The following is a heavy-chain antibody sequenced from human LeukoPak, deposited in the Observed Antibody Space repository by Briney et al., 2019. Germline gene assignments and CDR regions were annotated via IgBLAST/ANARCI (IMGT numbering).Heavy chain of an antibody. CDR3: AKLERTTEDAFDI. CDR2: IIPIFGTA. CDR1: GGTFSSYA. V-gene: IGHV1-69*01. Sequence: GSSVKVSCKASGGTFSSYAISWVRQAPGQGLEWMGGIIPIFGTANYAQKFQGRVTITADESTSTAYMELSSLRSEDTAVYYCAKLERTTEDAFDIWGQGTMVTVSS. D-gene: IGHD4-17*01. J-gene: IGHJ3*02.